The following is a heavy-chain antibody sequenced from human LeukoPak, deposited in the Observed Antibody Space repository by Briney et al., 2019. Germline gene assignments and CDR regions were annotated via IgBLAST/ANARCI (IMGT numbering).Heavy chain of an antibody. J-gene: IGHJ3*02. CDR1: GGSFSGYY. CDR3: ARWLWFGGDAFDI. Sequence: SETLSLTCAVYGGSFSGYYWSWIRQPPGKGLEWIGEINHSGSTNYNPSLKSRVTISVDTSKNQFSLKLSSVTAADTAVYYCARWLWFGGDAFDIWGQGTMATVSS. D-gene: IGHD3-10*01. CDR2: INHSGST. V-gene: IGHV4-34*01.